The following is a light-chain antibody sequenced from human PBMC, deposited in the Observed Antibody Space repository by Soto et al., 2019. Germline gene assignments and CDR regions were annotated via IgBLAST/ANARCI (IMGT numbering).Light chain of an antibody. V-gene: IGKV3-20*01. CDR3: QQYGSSPK. CDR1: QSVSSSY. Sequence: EIVLTQSLGTLSLTQGERATLSCRASQSVSSSYLAWYQQKPGQAPRLLIYGASSRATGIPDRFSGSGSGTDFTLTISRLEPEDFAVYYCQQYGSSPKFGQGTKVDVK. CDR2: GAS. J-gene: IGKJ1*01.